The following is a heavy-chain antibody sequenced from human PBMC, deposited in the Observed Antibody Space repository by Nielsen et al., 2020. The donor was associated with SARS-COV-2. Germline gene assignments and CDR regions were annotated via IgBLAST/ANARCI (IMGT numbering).Heavy chain of an antibody. CDR3: ARDEIFDRYGMDV. Sequence: SETLSLTCTVSGGSISTYYWIWIRQPPGKGLEWIGYISNSGSTNYNPSLKSRVTISLDTSKNQFSLKVRSVTAADTAVYYCARDEIFDRYGMDVWGQGTTVIVSS. CDR1: GGSISTYY. CDR2: ISNSGST. J-gene: IGHJ6*02. D-gene: IGHD3-3*01. V-gene: IGHV4-59*01.